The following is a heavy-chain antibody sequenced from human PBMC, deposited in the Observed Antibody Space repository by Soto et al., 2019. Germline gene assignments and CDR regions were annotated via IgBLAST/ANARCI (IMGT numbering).Heavy chain of an antibody. CDR1: GYRFTTFY. CDR3: ASDGNFVLRGYSFGFDF. V-gene: IGHV1-2*06. Sequence: ASVKVSCKASGYRFTTFYIHWVRQAPGQGLEWMGRMNVDTGGTTYAQKFQGRVTMTRDTSISTAYMEVTNVKSDDTAIYYCASDGNFVLRGYSFGFDFWGQGTRVTDS. D-gene: IGHD5-18*01. CDR2: MNVDTGGT. J-gene: IGHJ4*02.